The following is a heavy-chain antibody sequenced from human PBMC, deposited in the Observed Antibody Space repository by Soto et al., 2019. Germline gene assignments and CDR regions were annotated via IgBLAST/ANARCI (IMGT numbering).Heavy chain of an antibody. CDR1: GFTVNSNY. J-gene: IGHJ4*02. CDR3: ANIHYGSLDY. Sequence: VQLVESGGGLIQPGGSLRLSCAASGFTVNSNYMTWVRQAPGKGLEWVSFISHNSDYTNYADSVRGRFTISRDNDKSSIYLQMNSLRADDTAVYYCANIHYGSLDYWGQGTLVTVSS. D-gene: IGHD4-17*01. V-gene: IGHV3-11*06. CDR2: ISHNSDYT.